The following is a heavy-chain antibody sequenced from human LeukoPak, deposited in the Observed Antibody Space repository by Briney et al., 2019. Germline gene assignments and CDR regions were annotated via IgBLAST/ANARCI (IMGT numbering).Heavy chain of an antibody. Sequence: GGSLRLSCAASGFIVSSNYMSWVRQAPGKGLECVSVIYSGGHTYYADSVKGRFTISRDNSKNTLYLQMNSLRVKDTAVYYCAVSTIYYFGYWGQGTLVTVSS. CDR1: GFIVSSNY. CDR3: AVSTIYYFGY. V-gene: IGHV3-66*01. J-gene: IGHJ4*02. CDR2: IYSGGHT. D-gene: IGHD5/OR15-5a*01.